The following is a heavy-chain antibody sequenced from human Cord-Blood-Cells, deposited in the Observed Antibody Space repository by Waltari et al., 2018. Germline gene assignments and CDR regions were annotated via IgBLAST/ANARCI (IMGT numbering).Heavy chain of an antibody. J-gene: IGHJ4*02. D-gene: IGHD6-13*01. CDR1: GFTFSSYS. CDR3: ARRGASSSWYDY. CDR2: ISSSSSYI. Sequence: EVQLVESGGGLVKPGGSLRLSCAASGFTFSSYSLNWVRQAPGKGLEGVSSISSSSSYIYDADSVKGRFTISRDNAKNSLYLQMNSLRAEDTAVYYCARRGASSSWYDYWGQGTLVTVSS. V-gene: IGHV3-21*01.